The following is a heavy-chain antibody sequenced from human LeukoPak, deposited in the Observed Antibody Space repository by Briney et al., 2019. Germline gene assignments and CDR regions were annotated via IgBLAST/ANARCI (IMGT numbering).Heavy chain of an antibody. J-gene: IGHJ4*02. CDR2: MNPNSGNT. CDR1: GYTFTSYD. V-gene: IGHV1-8*01. Sequence: ASVKVSCKASGYTFTSYDINWVRQATGQGLEWMGWMNPNSGNTGYAQKFQGRVTMTRNTSISTAYMELSSLRSEDTAVYYCARATYYDFWSGYYKGIGYWGQGTLVTVSS. D-gene: IGHD3-3*01. CDR3: ARATYYDFWSGYYKGIGY.